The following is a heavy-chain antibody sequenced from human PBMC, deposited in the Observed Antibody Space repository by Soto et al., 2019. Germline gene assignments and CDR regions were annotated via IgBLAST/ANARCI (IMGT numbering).Heavy chain of an antibody. CDR2: ISYDGSNK. D-gene: IGHD3-10*01. CDR1: GFTFSSYG. CDR3: AKDWRGVHDAFDI. Sequence: GGSLRLSCAASGFTFSSYGMHWVRQAPGKGLEWVAVISYDGSNKYYADSVKGRFTISRDNSKNTLYLQMNSLRAEDTAVYYCAKDWRGVHDAFDIWGQGTMVTVSS. J-gene: IGHJ3*02. V-gene: IGHV3-30*18.